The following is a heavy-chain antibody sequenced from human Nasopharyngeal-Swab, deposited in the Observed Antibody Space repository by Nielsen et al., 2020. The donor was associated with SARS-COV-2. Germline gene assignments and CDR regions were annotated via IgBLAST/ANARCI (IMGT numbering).Heavy chain of an antibody. J-gene: IGHJ4*02. Sequence: WVRQAHGQGLEWMGGIIPIFGTADYAQRFQGRVTIPADESTSTAYMELSSLGPEDAAVYYWARGGVPGAISYFDFWGQGTLVTVSS. CDR3: ARGGVPGAISYFDF. D-gene: IGHD3-10*01. V-gene: IGHV1-69*01. CDR2: IIPIFGTA.